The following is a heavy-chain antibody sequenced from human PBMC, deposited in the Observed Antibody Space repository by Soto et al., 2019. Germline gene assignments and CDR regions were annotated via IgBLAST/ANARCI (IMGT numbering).Heavy chain of an antibody. J-gene: IGHJ4*02. CDR3: ARDLGDSSGPFRRVFDY. D-gene: IGHD6-19*01. V-gene: IGHV1-18*01. CDR2: ISAYNGNT. Sequence: GASVKVSCKASGYTFTSYGISWVRQAPGQGLEWMGWISAYNGNTNYAQKLQGRVTMTTDTSTSTAYMELRTLRSDDTAVYYCARDLGDSSGPFRRVFDYWGQGTLVTVSS. CDR1: GYTFTSYG.